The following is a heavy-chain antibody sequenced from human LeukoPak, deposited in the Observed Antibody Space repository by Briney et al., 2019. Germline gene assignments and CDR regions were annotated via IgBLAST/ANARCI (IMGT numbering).Heavy chain of an antibody. CDR1: GGSVNSYY. CDR2: IYYSGTT. CDR3: ARIPAAGSMGWFDP. J-gene: IGHJ5*02. D-gene: IGHD6-13*01. Sequence: SETLSLTCTVSGGSVNSYYWTWTRQPPGRGLEWIGYIYYSGTTEYNPSLKSRVTISKDTSSNQFSLRLTSLTAADTAVYYCARIPAAGSMGWFDPWGQGTLVTVSS. V-gene: IGHV4-59*02.